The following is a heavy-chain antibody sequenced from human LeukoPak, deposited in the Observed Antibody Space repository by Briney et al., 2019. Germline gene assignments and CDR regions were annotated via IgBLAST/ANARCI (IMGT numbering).Heavy chain of an antibody. J-gene: IGHJ5*02. Sequence: PSETLSLTCTVSGGSISSSSYYWGWIRQPPGKGLEWIGSIYYSGSTNYNPSLKSRVTISVDTSKNQFSLKLSSVTAADTAVYYCARVKSAARRNYNWFDPWGQGTLVTVSS. CDR3: ARVKSAARRNYNWFDP. D-gene: IGHD6-6*01. CDR2: IYYSGST. CDR1: GGSISSSSYY. V-gene: IGHV4-39*07.